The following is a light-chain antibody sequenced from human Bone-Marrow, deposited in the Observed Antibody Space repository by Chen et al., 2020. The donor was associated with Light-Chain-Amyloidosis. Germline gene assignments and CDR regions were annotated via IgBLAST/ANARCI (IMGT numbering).Light chain of an antibody. CDR1: NIGSTS. V-gene: IGLV3-21*02. CDR2: DDS. J-gene: IGLJ3*02. Sequence: SYVLTQPSSLSGAPGQTATLACGGNNIGSTSVHWYQQTPGQAPLLVVYDDSDRPSGIPERLSGSNSGNTATLTISRVEAGDEADYYCQVWDRSSDRPVFGGGTKLTVL. CDR3: QVWDRSSDRPV.